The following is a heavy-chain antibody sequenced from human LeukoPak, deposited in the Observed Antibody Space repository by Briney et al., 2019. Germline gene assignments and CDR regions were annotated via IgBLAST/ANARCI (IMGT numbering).Heavy chain of an antibody. V-gene: IGHV1-69*05. J-gene: IGHJ6*03. CDR3: ARGEGDLLYYMDV. Sequence: VASVKVSCKASGGTFSSYAISWVRQAPGQGLEWMGGIIPIFGTANYAQKFQGRVTITTDESTSTAYMELSSLRSEDTAVYYCARGEGDLLYYMDVWGKGTTVTVSS. CDR2: IIPIFGTA. CDR1: GGTFSSYA. D-gene: IGHD3-16*01.